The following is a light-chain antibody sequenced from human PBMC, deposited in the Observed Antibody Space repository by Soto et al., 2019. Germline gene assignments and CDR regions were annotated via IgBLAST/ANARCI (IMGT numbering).Light chain of an antibody. CDR2: GAS. Sequence: EIVVTQSPGTLSLSPGERATLSCRASQRVGSRYLAWYQHKPDQAPRLLIYGASGRATGTPARFSGSGSGTDFSLTISRLEHEDFAVYYCQQYYNTPWTLGQGTKVDIK. J-gene: IGKJ1*01. CDR1: QRVGSRY. CDR3: QQYYNTPWT. V-gene: IGKV3-20*01.